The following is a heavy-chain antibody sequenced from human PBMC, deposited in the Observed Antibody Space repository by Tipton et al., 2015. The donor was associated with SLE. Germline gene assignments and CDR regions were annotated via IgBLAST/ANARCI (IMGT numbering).Heavy chain of an antibody. D-gene: IGHD3-16*02. Sequence: SLRLSCAASGFTFSSYAMHWVRQAPGKGLEWVAVISYDGSNKYYADSVKGRFTISRDNSKNTLYLQMNSLRAEDTAVYYCARSQQRDYDYVWGSYRRDYFDYWGQGTLFTVSS. CDR1: GFTFSSYA. CDR2: ISYDGSNK. V-gene: IGHV3-30-3*01. J-gene: IGHJ4*02. CDR3: ARSQQRDYDYVWGSYRRDYFDY.